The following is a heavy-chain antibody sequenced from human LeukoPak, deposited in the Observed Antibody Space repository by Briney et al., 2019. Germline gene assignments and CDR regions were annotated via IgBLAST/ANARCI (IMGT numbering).Heavy chain of an antibody. CDR1: GFTFSSYA. D-gene: IGHD3-3*01. J-gene: IGHJ4*02. CDR2: ISYDGSNK. CDR3: ARDPILRFSEWLFDY. Sequence: PGRSLRLSCAASGFTFSSYAMHWVRQAPGKGLEWVAVISYDGSNKYYADSVKGRFTISRDNSKNTLYLQMNSLRAEDTAVYYCARDPILRFSEWLFDYWGQGTLVTVSS. V-gene: IGHV3-30-3*01.